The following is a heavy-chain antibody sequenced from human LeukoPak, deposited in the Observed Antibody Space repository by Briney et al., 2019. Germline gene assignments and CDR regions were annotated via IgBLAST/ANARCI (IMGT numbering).Heavy chain of an antibody. CDR3: ARDDYSNYVRTGLFDP. J-gene: IGHJ5*02. CDR1: GFTFSSYS. CDR2: ISSSSSYI. Sequence: GGSLRLSCAASGFTFSSYSMNWVRQAPGKGLEWVSSISSSSSYIYYADSVKGRFTISRDNAKNTLYLQMNSLRAEDTAVYYCARDDYSNYVRTGLFDPWGQGTLVTVSS. D-gene: IGHD4-11*01. V-gene: IGHV3-21*01.